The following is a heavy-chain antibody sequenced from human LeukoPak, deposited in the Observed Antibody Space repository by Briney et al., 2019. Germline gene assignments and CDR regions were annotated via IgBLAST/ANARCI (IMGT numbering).Heavy chain of an antibody. Sequence: SVKVSCKASGGTFSSYAISWVRQAPGQGLEWMGRIIPILGIANYAQKFQGRVTITADKSTSTAYMELSSLRSEDTAVYYCARELGDGYNYYYYGMDVWGQGTTVTVSS. CDR1: GGTFSSYA. J-gene: IGHJ6*02. CDR2: IIPILGIA. CDR3: ARELGDGYNYYYYGMDV. V-gene: IGHV1-69*04. D-gene: IGHD5-24*01.